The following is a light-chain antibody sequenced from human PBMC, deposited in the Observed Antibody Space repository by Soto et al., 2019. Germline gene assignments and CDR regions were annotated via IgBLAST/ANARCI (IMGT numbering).Light chain of an antibody. J-gene: IGLJ3*02. CDR1: SSDVGGYNY. CDR2: EVS. CDR3: SSYTSNINWV. V-gene: IGLV2-14*01. Sequence: QSVLTQPASVSGSPGQSITISCTGTSSDVGGYNYVSWYQQHPGKAPKLMIFEVSDRPSGVSNRFSGSKSGNTASLTISGLQAEDEAEYYCSSYTSNINWVFGGGTKVTVL.